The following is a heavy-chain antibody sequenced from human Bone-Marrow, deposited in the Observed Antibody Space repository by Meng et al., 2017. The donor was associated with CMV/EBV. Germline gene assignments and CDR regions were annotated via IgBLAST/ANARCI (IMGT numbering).Heavy chain of an antibody. J-gene: IGHJ4*02. CDR2: INPSSGST. V-gene: IGHV1-46*01. CDR3: AVNYYGSGSYYQSPDY. Sequence: ASVKVSCKASAYTFTHYYMHWVRQAPGQGLEWMGAINPSSGSTSYAQNFQGRVSMTRDTSTNTVYMELSSLRSEDTAVYYCAVNYYGSGSYYQSPDYWGQGTLVTVSS. CDR1: AYTFTHYY. D-gene: IGHD3-10*01.